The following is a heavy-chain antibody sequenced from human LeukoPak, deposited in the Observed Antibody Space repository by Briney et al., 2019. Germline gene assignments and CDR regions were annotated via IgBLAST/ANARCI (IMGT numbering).Heavy chain of an antibody. CDR3: ARTRALPIAGGFDT. Sequence: GGSQRLSCAASGFTFSSYWMHWVRQGPGKGLVWVSRISTDGSSTDYADSAKGRFTISRENAKNTLYLQMNSLRAEDTAAYYCARTRALPIAGGFDTWGQGSLVAVSS. J-gene: IGHJ5*02. CDR2: ISTDGSST. V-gene: IGHV3-74*01. D-gene: IGHD3-16*01. CDR1: GFTFSSYW.